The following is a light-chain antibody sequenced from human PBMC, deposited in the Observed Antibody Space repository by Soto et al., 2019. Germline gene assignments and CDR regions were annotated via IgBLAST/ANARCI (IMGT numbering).Light chain of an antibody. Sequence: EIVMTQSPATLSVSPGERATLSCRXSQSVSSNLAWYQQKPGQAPRLLIYGASTRATGIPARFSGSGSGTEFTLTISSLQSEDFAVYYCQQYNNWPPLYTFGQGTKLEIK. CDR3: QQYNNWPPLYT. CDR1: QSVSSN. V-gene: IGKV3-15*01. J-gene: IGKJ2*01. CDR2: GAS.